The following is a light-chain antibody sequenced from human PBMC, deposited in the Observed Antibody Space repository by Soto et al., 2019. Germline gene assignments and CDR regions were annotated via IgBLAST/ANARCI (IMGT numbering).Light chain of an antibody. Sequence: QTVVTQEPSLTVSPGGTVTLTCGSSTGAVTTDHFPYWFQQRPGQAPRTLIYDTNNKYSWTPARFSGSLLGDKAALTLSGAQPEDEADYYCLLTYSGARVFGGGTKLTVL. CDR1: TGAVTTDHF. CDR3: LLTYSGARV. CDR2: DTN. V-gene: IGLV7-46*01. J-gene: IGLJ3*02.